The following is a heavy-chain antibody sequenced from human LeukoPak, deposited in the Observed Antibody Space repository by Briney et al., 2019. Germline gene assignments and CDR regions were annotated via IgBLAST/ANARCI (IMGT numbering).Heavy chain of an antibody. CDR3: ARVGYEYNYLDV. V-gene: IGHV3-53*01. CDR1: GFIVSSNL. D-gene: IGHD5-12*01. J-gene: IGHJ6*03. Sequence: PGGSLSPAWAASGFIVSSNLMSWVRQAPGKGLEWVSVIYSGGTTYNADSVRGRFTISRDNSKNMLYLQMNSLRAEDTAVYYCARVGYEYNYLDVWGKGTTVTVSS. CDR2: IYSGGTT.